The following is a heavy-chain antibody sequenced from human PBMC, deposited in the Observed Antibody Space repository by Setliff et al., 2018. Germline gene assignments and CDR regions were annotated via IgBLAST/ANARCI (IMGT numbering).Heavy chain of an antibody. V-gene: IGHV1-18*01. Sequence: ASVKVSCKASGFTFTYFGISWVRLAPGQGLEWMGWISGHNGKTIYAQKFRDRVVMTTDTDMETAYMELRSLRSDDSAIYYCAKEPAVSLTEAVRRSYYDYALDVWGQGTTVT. CDR3: AKEPAVSLTEAVRRSYYDYALDV. D-gene: IGHD4-17*01. CDR1: GFTFTYFG. J-gene: IGHJ6*02. CDR2: ISGHNGKT.